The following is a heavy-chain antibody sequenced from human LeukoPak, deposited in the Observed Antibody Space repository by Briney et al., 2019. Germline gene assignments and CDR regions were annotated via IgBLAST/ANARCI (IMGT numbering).Heavy chain of an antibody. V-gene: IGHV3-7*01. CDR2: IKHDGSEA. CDR1: EFTFNTYW. CDR3: TRDALFGSGRTHLDF. J-gene: IGHJ4*02. D-gene: IGHD3-10*01. Sequence: GGSLRLSCAASEFTFNTYWMSWVRQAPGKRLEGVANIKHDGSEAHYVDSVKGRFTISRDNAKNSLSLQMNSLNVDDTGVYFCTRDALFGSGRTHLDFWSQGTLVSVSS.